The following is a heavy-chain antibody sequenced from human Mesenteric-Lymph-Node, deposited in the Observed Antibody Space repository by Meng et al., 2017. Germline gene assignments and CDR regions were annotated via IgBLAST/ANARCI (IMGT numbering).Heavy chain of an antibody. CDR3: AREGRSHQVGVSVY. V-gene: IGHV4-30-4*01. J-gene: IGHJ4*02. D-gene: IGHD2-21*01. Sequence: QVQLQESGPGQVKPSGTLSLPCTVSGDSISSDIWWSWVRQPPGKGLEWIGYIYYSGSTYYNPSLRSRVAISVDTSKNQFSLKLRFVTAADTAVYYCAREGRSHQVGVSVYWGQGNLVTVSS. CDR1: GDSISSDIW. CDR2: IYYSGST.